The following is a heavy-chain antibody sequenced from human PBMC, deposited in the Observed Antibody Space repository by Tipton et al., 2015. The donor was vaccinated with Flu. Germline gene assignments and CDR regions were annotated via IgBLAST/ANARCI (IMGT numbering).Heavy chain of an antibody. CDR1: GYSISSRYY. V-gene: IGHV4-38-2*02. D-gene: IGHD3-10*01. J-gene: IGHJ4*02. CDR2: VYHGGTT. CDR3: ATTTYYYGSGSHDY. Sequence: GPVKPSETLSLTCTVSGYSISSRYYWGWIRQPPGKGLEWIGCVYHGGTTYYNPSLKSRVAISLDTFQNQFSLKLTSVTAADTAVYYCATTTYYYGSGSHDYWGQGTLVTVSS.